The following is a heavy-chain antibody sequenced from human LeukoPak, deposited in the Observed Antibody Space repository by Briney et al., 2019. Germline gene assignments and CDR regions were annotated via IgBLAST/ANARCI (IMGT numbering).Heavy chain of an antibody. Sequence: AGGSLRLSCAASGFTFDNYAMSWVRQAPGKGLEWVSGISGSGGSRFYTDSVKGRFTISRDNPKNTLYLQMNSLRAEDTAVYYCAKLREWELPDLFDYWGQGTLVTVSS. D-gene: IGHD1-26*01. V-gene: IGHV3-23*01. CDR1: GFTFDNYA. CDR3: AKLREWELPDLFDY. CDR2: ISGSGGSR. J-gene: IGHJ4*02.